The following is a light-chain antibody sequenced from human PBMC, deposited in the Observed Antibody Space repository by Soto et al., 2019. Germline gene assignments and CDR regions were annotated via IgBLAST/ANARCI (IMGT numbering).Light chain of an antibody. CDR3: QQYGSSPA. CDR1: QSVSSSY. CDR2: GAS. J-gene: IGKJ4*01. V-gene: IGKV3-20*01. Sequence: EIVLTQSPGTLSLSPGERATLSCRASQSVSSSYLAWYQQKPGQAPRLLIYGASSRATCIPDRFSGSGSGTDFTLTISRLEPEDFALYYCQQYGSSPAFGGGTKVEMK.